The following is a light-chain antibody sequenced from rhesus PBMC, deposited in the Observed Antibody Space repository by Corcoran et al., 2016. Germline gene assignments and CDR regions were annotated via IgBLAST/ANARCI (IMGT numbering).Light chain of an antibody. V-gene: IGKV2-104*02. J-gene: IGKJ3*01. CDR1: QSLLDSEDGNTY. Sequence: DIVMTQTPLSLPVTPGEPASISCRSSQSLLDSEDGNTYLDWYLQKPSQSPQLLIYEVSNRPSGVPNRFRGSGSETDFTLKISRVEAEDVGVYYCMQAQVFPFTFGPGTKRDIK. CDR2: EVS. CDR3: MQAQVFPFT.